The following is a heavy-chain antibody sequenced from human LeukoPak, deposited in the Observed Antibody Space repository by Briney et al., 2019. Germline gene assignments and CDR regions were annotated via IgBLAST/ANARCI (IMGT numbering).Heavy chain of an antibody. Sequence: ASVKVSCKASGYTFTSYGISWVRQAPGQGLEWMGWISAYNGNTNYAQKLQGRVTMTTDTSTSTAYMELRSLRSDDTAVYYCAREPPGGRFVQRAQNDYYYYYMAVGGKGPTVTVSS. CDR3: AREPPGGRFVQRAQNDYYYYYMAV. CDR1: GYTFTSYG. V-gene: IGHV1-18*01. D-gene: IGHD1-1*01. CDR2: ISAYNGNT. J-gene: IGHJ6*03.